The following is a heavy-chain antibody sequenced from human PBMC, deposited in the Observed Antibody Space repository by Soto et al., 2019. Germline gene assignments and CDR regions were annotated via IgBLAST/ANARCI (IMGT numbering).Heavy chain of an antibody. Sequence: QVQLVESGGGVVQPGRSLRLSCAASGFTFSSYAMHWVRQAPGKGLEWVAVISYDGSNKYYADSVKGRFTISRDNSKNTLYLQMNSVRAEDTAVYYCARVHYGAHWGQGTLVTVSS. CDR1: GFTFSSYA. CDR2: ISYDGSNK. V-gene: IGHV3-30-3*01. D-gene: IGHD4-17*01. J-gene: IGHJ4*02. CDR3: ARVHYGAH.